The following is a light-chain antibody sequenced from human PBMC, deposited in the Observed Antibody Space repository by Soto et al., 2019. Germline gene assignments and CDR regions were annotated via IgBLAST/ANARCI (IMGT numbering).Light chain of an antibody. CDR2: AAS. CDR3: LQYNSYPVT. J-gene: IGKJ4*01. V-gene: IGKV1-16*01. Sequence: DTQLTQFPSSLSASVGDRVTITSRSSQGIAYHLSWFQQKPGRAPRSLIYAASNLESGVPSRFSGSRSGTDFSLTISSLQPEDFSTYYCLQYNSYPVTFGGGTKVDI. CDR1: QGIAYH.